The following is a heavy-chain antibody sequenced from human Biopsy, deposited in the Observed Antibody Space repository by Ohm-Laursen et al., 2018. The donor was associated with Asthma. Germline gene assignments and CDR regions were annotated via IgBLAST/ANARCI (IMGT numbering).Heavy chain of an antibody. V-gene: IGHV3-30*18. CDR3: AKESGSNYAFDI. Sequence: GQTLSLTCAPSGFTFSSYGMHWVRQAPGKGLEWVAVISYDGSNKYYADSVKGRFTISRDNSKNTLYLQMNSLRAEDTAVYYCAKESGSNYAFDIWGQGTMVTVSS. D-gene: IGHD1-1*01. CDR2: ISYDGSNK. CDR1: GFTFSSYG. J-gene: IGHJ3*02.